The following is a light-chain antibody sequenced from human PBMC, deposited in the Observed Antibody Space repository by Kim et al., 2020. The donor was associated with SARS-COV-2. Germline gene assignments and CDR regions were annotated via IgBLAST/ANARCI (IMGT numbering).Light chain of an antibody. V-gene: IGKV1-39*01. Sequence: DIQMTQSPYSLSASVGDRVTITCRASQTINSYLNWYRQKPGRAPNLLIYSASNLQSGVPSRFSGGGSGTDFSLTINSLQPEDFATYYCQQSYSTPWTFGLGTKVDIK. J-gene: IGKJ1*01. CDR1: QTINSY. CDR3: QQSYSTPWT. CDR2: SAS.